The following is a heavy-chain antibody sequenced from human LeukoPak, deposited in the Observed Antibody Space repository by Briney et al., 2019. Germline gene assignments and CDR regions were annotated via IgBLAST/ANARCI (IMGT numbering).Heavy chain of an antibody. V-gene: IGHV4-34*01. J-gene: IGHJ4*02. D-gene: IGHD5-18*01. CDR1: GGSFSGYY. Sequence: SETLSLTCAVYGGSFSGYYWSWIRQPPGKGLEWIGEINHSGSTNYNPSHKSRVTISGDTSKNKLSLKLSSVTAADTAVYYCASQWAYSYGYADYWGQGTLVTVSS. CDR2: INHSGST. CDR3: ASQWAYSYGYADY.